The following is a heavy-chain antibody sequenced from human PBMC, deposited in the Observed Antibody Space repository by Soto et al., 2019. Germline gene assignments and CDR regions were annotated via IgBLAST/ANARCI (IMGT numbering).Heavy chain of an antibody. CDR1: GFTFSNCA. Sequence: GGSLRLSCAASGFTFSNCAMNWVRQAPGKGLEWVSAISKNAASTYYADSVEGRFTISRDNSKNTLYLQMNSLRAEDTAVYYCAKTANGWFSAFDIWGQGTMVTVSS. D-gene: IGHD6-19*01. V-gene: IGHV3-23*01. CDR2: ISKNAAST. J-gene: IGHJ3*02. CDR3: AKTANGWFSAFDI.